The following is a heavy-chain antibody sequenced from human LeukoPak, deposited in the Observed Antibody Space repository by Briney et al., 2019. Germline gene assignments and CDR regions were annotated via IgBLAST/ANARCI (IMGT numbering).Heavy chain of an antibody. V-gene: IGHV4-31*03. CDR2: IYYSGST. CDR1: GGSISSGGYY. Sequence: SETLSLTCTVSGGSISSGGYYWSWIRQHPGKGLEWIGYIYYSGSTYYNPSLKSRVTISVDTSKNQFSLKLSSVTAADTAVYYCARGLGVMVSVTRASFHFDYWGQGTLVTVSS. D-gene: IGHD4-17*01. J-gene: IGHJ4*02. CDR3: ARGLGVMVSVTRASFHFDY.